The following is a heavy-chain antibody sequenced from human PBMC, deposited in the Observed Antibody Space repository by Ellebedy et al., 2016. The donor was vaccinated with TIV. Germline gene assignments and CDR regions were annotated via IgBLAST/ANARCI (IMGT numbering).Heavy chain of an antibody. V-gene: IGHV4-39*01. J-gene: IGHJ4*02. D-gene: IGHD6-19*01. CDR1: GGSISSSDSY. CDR3: ARWQQWLVSFDY. Sequence: SETLSLTXTVSGGSISSSDSYWGWLRQPPGKGLEWFGSIYYSGSTHYNPSLKTRVSISVDMSKNQFSLKLSSVTAADTAVYYCARWQQWLVSFDYWGQGTLVTVSS. CDR2: IYYSGST.